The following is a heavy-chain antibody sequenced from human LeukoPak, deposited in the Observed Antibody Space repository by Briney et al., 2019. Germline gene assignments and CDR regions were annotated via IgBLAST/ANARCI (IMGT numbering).Heavy chain of an antibody. J-gene: IGHJ3*02. V-gene: IGHV4-34*01. CDR1: GGSFSGYY. D-gene: IGHD2-2*01. CDR3: ARVRYCSSTSCSLDAFDI. Sequence: ETLSLTCAVYGGSFSGYYWTWIRQPPGKGLEWIGEINHSGRTNYNPSLKSRVIMSVDTSKNQFSLKLSSVTAADTAVYYCARVRYCSSTSCSLDAFDIWGQGTMVTVSS. CDR2: INHSGRT.